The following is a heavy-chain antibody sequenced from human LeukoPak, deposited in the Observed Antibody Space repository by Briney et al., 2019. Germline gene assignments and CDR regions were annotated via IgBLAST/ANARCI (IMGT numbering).Heavy chain of an antibody. J-gene: IGHJ4*02. CDR1: GGSISSYY. V-gene: IGHV4-4*07. CDR3: ARAPRPSFGAVSYSSGWYFDC. D-gene: IGHD6-19*01. CDR2: IYTSGST. Sequence: PSETLSLTCTVSGGSISSYYWSWIRQPAGKGLEWIGRIYTSGSTNYNPSLKSRVTMSADTSKNQFSLKLSSVTAADTAVYYCARAPRPSFGAVSYSSGWYFDCWGQGTLVTVSS.